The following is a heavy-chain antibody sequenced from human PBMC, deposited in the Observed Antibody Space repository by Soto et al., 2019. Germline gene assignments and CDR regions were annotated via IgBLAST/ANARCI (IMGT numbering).Heavy chain of an antibody. Sequence: GGSLRLSGAGSGFTFSTFDIHWVRQARGKGLEWVSGIGTLSDTFYAASVQGRFTISRQNAKNSVYLQMNSLRAGDTAFYYCARGRSFSYDSTPPPMFDPWGQGTLVTVSS. CDR2: IGTLSDT. CDR3: ARGRSFSYDSTPPPMFDP. D-gene: IGHD3-10*01. CDR1: GFTFSTFD. J-gene: IGHJ5*02. V-gene: IGHV3-13*01.